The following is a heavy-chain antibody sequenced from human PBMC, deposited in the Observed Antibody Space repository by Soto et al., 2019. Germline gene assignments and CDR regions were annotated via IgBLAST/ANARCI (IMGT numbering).Heavy chain of an antibody. CDR1: GFTFDDYA. D-gene: IGHD6-19*01. CDR2: ISWNSGSI. J-gene: IGHJ4*02. V-gene: IGHV3-9*01. Sequence: GGSLRLSCAASGFTFDDYAMHWVRQAPGKGLEWVSGISWNSGSIGYADSVKGRFTISRDNAKNSLYLQMNSLRAEDTALYYCAKGDLQWLAINFDYWGQGTLVTVSS. CDR3: AKGDLQWLAINFDY.